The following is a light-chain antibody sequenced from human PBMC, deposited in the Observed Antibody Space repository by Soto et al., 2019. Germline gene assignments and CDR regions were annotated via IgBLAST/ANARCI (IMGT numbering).Light chain of an antibody. J-gene: IGKJ3*01. CDR3: QEYNSFWT. Sequence: DIQMTQSPSTLSASVGDRVTITCRASQSISSWLAWYQQKPGKAPRLLIYDASYLERGVPSRFSGSGSGTEFTLTISDLQPDDLATYYCQEYNSFWTLGHLTNVDI. CDR1: QSISSW. CDR2: DAS. V-gene: IGKV1-5*01.